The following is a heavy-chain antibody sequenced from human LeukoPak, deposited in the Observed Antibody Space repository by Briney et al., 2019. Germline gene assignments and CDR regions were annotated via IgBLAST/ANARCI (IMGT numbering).Heavy chain of an antibody. V-gene: IGHV3-7*01. J-gene: IGHJ3*01. Sequence: GGSPRLSCAASEFTFSSHQMSWVRQAPGKGVEWVAKITQDGSEKYYMDSVKGRFIISRDNGKNSLYLQMNSLRVEDTAVYYCARDWRQDNAFDLWGQGTMVTVSS. D-gene: IGHD2-15*01. CDR1: EFTFSSHQ. CDR3: ARDWRQDNAFDL. CDR2: ITQDGSEK.